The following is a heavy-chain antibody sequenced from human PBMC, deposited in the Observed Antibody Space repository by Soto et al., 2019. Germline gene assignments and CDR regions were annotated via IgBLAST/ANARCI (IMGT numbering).Heavy chain of an antibody. CDR3: AKGGRQWLVTSDFNY. CDR1: GFTFSSCA. CDR2: VSHDGRNT. Sequence: PGGSLRLSCAASGFTFSSCAMHWVRQAPSKGLEWVAVVSHDGRNTHYADSVKGRFTISRDSSKNTVSLEMTSLRAEDTAVYYCAKGGRQWLVTSDFNYWGQGALVTVSS. D-gene: IGHD6-19*01. J-gene: IGHJ4*02. V-gene: IGHV3-30*18.